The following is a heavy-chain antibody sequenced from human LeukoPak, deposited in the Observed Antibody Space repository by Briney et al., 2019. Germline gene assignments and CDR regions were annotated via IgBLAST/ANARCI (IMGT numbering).Heavy chain of an antibody. CDR3: ARVVIVVVPAALVGHYYYYYMDV. CDR2: IIPILGIA. V-gene: IGHV1-69*04. CDR1: GGTFSSYA. D-gene: IGHD2-2*01. J-gene: IGHJ6*03. Sequence: GASVKVSCKASGGTFSSYAISWVRQAPGQGLEWMGRIIPILGIANYAQKFQGRVTITADKSTSTAYMELSSLRSEDTAVYYCARVVIVVVPAALVGHYYYYYMDVWGKGTTVTVSS.